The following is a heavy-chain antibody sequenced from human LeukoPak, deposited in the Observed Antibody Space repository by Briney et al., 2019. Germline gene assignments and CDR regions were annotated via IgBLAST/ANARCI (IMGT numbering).Heavy chain of an antibody. V-gene: IGHV4-34*01. CDR3: ARGKPYYYGMDV. J-gene: IGHJ6*02. CDR2: INHSGST. CDR1: GGSFSGYY. Sequence: LETLSLTCAVYGGSFSGYYWSWIRQPPGKGLEWIGEINHSGSTNYNPSLKSRVTISVDTSKNQFSLKLSSVTAADTAVYYCARGKPYYYGMDVWGQGTTVTVSS.